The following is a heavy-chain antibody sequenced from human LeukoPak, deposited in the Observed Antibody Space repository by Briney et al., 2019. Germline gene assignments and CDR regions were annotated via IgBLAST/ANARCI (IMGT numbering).Heavy chain of an antibody. CDR3: ARSWLVAATYYYYGMAV. CDR1: GYTFTGYY. D-gene: IGHD2-15*01. Sequence: ASVKVSCKASGYTFTGYYMHWVRQAPGQGLEWMGWINPNSGGTNYAQKFQGRVTMTRDTSISTAYMELSRLRSDDTAVYYCARSWLVAATYYYYGMAVWGQGTTVTVSS. V-gene: IGHV1-2*02. CDR2: INPNSGGT. J-gene: IGHJ6*02.